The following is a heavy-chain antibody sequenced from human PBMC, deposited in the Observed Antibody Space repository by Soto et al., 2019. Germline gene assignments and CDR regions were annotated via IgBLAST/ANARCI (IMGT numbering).Heavy chain of an antibody. CDR1: GGSISSYY. D-gene: IGHD2-2*01. J-gene: IGHJ3*02. Sequence: SETLSLTCTVSGGSISSYYWSWIRQPPGKGLEWIGYIYYSGSTNYNPSLKSRVTISVDTSKNQFSLKLSSVTAGDTAVYYCARVVETRPYVVVPAAIGRGGQDDAFDIWGQGTMVTVSS. V-gene: IGHV4-59*01. CDR2: IYYSGST. CDR3: ARVVETRPYVVVPAAIGRGGQDDAFDI.